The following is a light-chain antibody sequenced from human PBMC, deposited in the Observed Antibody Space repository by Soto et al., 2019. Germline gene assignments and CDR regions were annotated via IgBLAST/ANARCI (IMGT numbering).Light chain of an antibody. V-gene: IGKV3-20*01. J-gene: IGKJ2*01. CDR2: GAS. Sequence: EIVLTQSPGTLSLSPGEGATLSCRASQSVSASYLAWYQQKPGQAPRLLLYGASNRATGVPDRFSGSESGTDCALTIDRLEPEDFVVYYCQQYGSSPPYTFGQGTRLEIK. CDR1: QSVSASY. CDR3: QQYGSSPPYT.